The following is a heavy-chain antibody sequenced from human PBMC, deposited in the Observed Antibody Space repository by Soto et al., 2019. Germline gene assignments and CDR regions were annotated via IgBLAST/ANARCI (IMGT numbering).Heavy chain of an antibody. D-gene: IGHD6-19*01. J-gene: IGHJ4*02. V-gene: IGHV3-30*18. CDR1: GFTFSDYA. CDR2: VSHDGRNT. CDR3: AKGGRQWLVTSDFNY. Sequence: VQLVESGGGVVQPGRSLRLSCAASGFTFSDYAMHWVRQAPGKGLEWVAVVSHDGRNTHYADCVKGRFTISRDRSKNTVSLEMTSLRAEDTAVYYCAKGGRQWLVTSDFNYWGQGALVTVSS.